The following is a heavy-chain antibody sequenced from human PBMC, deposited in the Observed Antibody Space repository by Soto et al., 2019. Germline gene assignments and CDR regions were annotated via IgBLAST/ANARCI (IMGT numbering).Heavy chain of an antibody. J-gene: IGHJ5*02. CDR2: IYYSGST. CDR3: AIGYEGWFDP. V-gene: IGHV4-59*12. Sequence: QVQLQESGPGLVKPSETLSLTCTVSGGSISSYYWSWIRQPPGKGLEWIGYIYYSGSTNYNPSLKSRVTISVDTSKNQFSLKLSSVTAADTAVYYCAIGYEGWFDPWGQGTLVTVSS. D-gene: IGHD6-13*01. CDR1: GGSISSYY.